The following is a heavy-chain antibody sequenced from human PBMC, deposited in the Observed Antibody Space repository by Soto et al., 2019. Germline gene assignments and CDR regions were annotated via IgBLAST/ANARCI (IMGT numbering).Heavy chain of an antibody. D-gene: IGHD6-13*01. V-gene: IGHV5-51*01. Sequence: GASQKISGKGSGYRLTSSCIGWVRQITGKGLEWMEIIYPGDSDTRYSPSFQGQVTISADKSISTAYLQWSSLNASDTAMYYCARTAAAGKYYYGMDVWGQRTTLTVSS. CDR3: ARTAAAGKYYYGMDV. CDR2: IYPGDSDT. CDR1: GYRLTSSC. J-gene: IGHJ6*02.